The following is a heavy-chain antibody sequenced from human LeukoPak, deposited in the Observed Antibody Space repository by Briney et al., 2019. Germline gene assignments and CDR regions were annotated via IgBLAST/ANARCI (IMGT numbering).Heavy chain of an antibody. CDR1: GYIFTTHA. V-gene: IGHV1-3*01. D-gene: IGHD3-3*01. CDR2: INAGSGYT. J-gene: IGHJ3*02. CDR3: ARSYYDFWSGPWGAFDI. Sequence: ASVKVSCKASGYIFTTHAMHWLRQAPGQRPEWMGWINAGSGYTKYSQKFQGRVTMTRDTSTSTVYMELSSLRSEDTAVYYCARSYYDFWSGPWGAFDIWGQGTMVTVSS.